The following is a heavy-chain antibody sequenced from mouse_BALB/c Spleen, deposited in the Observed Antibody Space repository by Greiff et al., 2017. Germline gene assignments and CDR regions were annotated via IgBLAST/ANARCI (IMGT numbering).Heavy chain of an antibody. J-gene: IGHJ4*01. D-gene: IGHD2-3*01. CDR3: ARNGDDGSDPYYYAMDY. V-gene: IGHV3-2*02. Sequence: EVKLMESGPGLVKPSQSLSLTCTVTGYSITSDYAWNWIRQFPGNKLEWMGYISYSGSTSYNPSLKSRISITRDTSKNQFFLQLNSVTTEDTATYYCARNGDDGSDPYYYAMDYWGQGTSVTVSS. CDR2: ISYSGST. CDR1: GYSITSDYA.